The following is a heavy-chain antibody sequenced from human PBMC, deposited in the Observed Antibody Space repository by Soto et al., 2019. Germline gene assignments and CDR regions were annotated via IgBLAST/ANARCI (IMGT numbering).Heavy chain of an antibody. CDR1: GYGFTTYG. CDR2: ISAHNGNT. J-gene: IGHJ4*02. CDR3: ARGRYGDY. V-gene: IGHV1-18*01. Sequence: QVHLVQSGAEVKKPGASVKVSCKGSGYGFTTYGITWVRQAPGQGLEWMAWISAHNGNTDYAQNLQGRVTVTIDTSTSTAYMALRSLRSDDTAVYYCARGRYGDYWGQGALVTVSS. D-gene: IGHD1-1*01.